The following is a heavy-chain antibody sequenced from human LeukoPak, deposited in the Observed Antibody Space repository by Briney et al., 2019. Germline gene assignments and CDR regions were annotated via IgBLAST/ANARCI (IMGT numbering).Heavy chain of an antibody. D-gene: IGHD6-13*01. Sequence: SETLSLTCTVSGGSISSYYWSWIRQPAGKGLGWIGRIYTSGSTNYNPSLRSRVTMSVDTSKNQFSLKLSSVTAADTAVYYCARGPNQIWYDYWGQGTLVTVSS. J-gene: IGHJ4*02. V-gene: IGHV4-4*07. CDR1: GGSISSYY. CDR3: ARGPNQIWYDY. CDR2: IYTSGST.